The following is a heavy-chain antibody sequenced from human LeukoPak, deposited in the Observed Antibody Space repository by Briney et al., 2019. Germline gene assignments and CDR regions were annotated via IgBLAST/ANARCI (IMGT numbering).Heavy chain of an antibody. CDR2: IYYSGST. V-gene: IGHV4-59*01. CDR1: GGSMNYYY. D-gene: IGHD2-15*01. J-gene: IGHJ4*02. Sequence: PSETLSLTCTVSGGSMNYYYWSWIRQPPGKGLEWIGYIYYSGSTNYNPSLKSRLTISVDTSKNQFSLNLSSVTAADTAVYYCARDSSDQRVAAAERFDYWGQGTLVTVSS. CDR3: ARDSSDQRVAAAERFDY.